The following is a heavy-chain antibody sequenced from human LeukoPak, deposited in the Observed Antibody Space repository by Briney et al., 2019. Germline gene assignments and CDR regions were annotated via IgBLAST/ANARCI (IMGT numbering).Heavy chain of an antibody. CDR3: AGSDYGGHSAGY. J-gene: IGHJ4*02. CDR2: IYYSGIT. Sequence: SETLSLTCTVSGGSISSSSYYWGWIRQPPGKGLEWIGYIYYSGITNYTPSLKSRVTISVDTSTNQFSLKLSSVTAADTAVYYCAGSDYGGHSAGYWGQGALVTVSS. CDR1: GGSISSSSYY. V-gene: IGHV4-61*05. D-gene: IGHD4-23*01.